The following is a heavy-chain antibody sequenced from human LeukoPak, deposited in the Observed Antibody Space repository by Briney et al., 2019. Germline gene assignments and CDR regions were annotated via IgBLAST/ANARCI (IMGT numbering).Heavy chain of an antibody. CDR2: IWYDGSNK. CDR3: AKSVAIYFYYGLDD. Sequence: GGALRLSCATSGFTFRSDAMHWGRQSPGKGLEWVAQIWYDGSNKYYADSANGRFSVSRDNFKNTLYLQMNSLRVEDTAPYYCAKSVAIYFYYGLDDWGQGTTVTVSS. J-gene: IGHJ6*02. V-gene: IGHV3-33*06. CDR1: GFTFRSDA.